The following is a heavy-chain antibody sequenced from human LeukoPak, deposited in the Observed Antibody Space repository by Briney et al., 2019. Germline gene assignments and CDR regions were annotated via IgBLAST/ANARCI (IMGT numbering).Heavy chain of an antibody. D-gene: IGHD5-24*01. CDR1: RLTFSRYG. V-gene: IGHV3-30*02. J-gene: IGHJ6*03. CDR3: AKRGVEMATIYYMDV. Sequence: GGSLRLSCAASRLTFSRYGMHWVRQAPGKGLEWVAFVRYDGSDEYYADSVKGRFTISRDNSKNTLYLQMNSLRDEDTAVYYCAKRGVEMATIYYMDVWGKGTAVT. CDR2: VRYDGSDE.